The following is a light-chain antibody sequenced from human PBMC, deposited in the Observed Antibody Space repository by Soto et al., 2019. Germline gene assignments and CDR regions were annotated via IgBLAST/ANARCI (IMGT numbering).Light chain of an antibody. CDR3: QQYNNWPAIT. J-gene: IGKJ5*01. V-gene: IGKV3D-15*01. CDR1: QSVSSN. Sequence: EIVMTQSPATLSVSPGERATLSCRASQSVSSNLAWYQQKPGQAPRLLIYGVSTRATGIPGRFSGSGSGTEFTLTISSLQSEDFAVYYCQQYNNWPAITFGQGTRLDIK. CDR2: GVS.